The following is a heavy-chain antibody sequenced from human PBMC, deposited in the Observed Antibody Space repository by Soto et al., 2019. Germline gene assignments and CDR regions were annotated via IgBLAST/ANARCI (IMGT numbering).Heavy chain of an antibody. D-gene: IGHD2-15*01. CDR3: AKAGCSGGTCYLYYFDY. CDR2: ISGRGGNT. V-gene: IGHV3-23*01. Sequence: GGSLRLSCAASGFTFSNYAMSWVRQAPGKGLEWVSTISGRGGNTYYADSVKGRFTISRDNSRNTLYLQMDSLRAEDSAVYSCAKAGCSGGTCYLYYFDYWGQGALGTVSS. CDR1: GFTFSNYA. J-gene: IGHJ4*02.